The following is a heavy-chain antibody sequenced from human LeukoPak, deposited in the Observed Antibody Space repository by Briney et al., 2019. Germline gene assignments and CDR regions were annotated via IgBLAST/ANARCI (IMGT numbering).Heavy chain of an antibody. CDR2: ISSSSSYI. V-gene: IGHV3-21*01. D-gene: IGHD2-2*01. CDR3: ARDRGIVVVPAAKGDRWFDP. J-gene: IGHJ5*02. Sequence: PGGSLRLSCAASGFTFSSYSMNWVRQAPGKGLEWVSSISSSSSYIYYADSVKGRFTISRDNAKNSLYLQMNSLRAEDTAVYYCARDRGIVVVPAAKGDRWFDPWGQGTLVTVSS. CDR1: GFTFSSYS.